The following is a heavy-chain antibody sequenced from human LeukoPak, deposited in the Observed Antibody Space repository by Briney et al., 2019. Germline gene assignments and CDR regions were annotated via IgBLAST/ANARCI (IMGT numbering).Heavy chain of an antibody. CDR1: GYTFSSYS. J-gene: IGHJ4*02. V-gene: IGHV3-21*01. CDR3: AREGSSSSVDY. D-gene: IGHD6-13*01. Sequence: GGSLRLSCAASGYTFSSYSMNWVRQAPGKGLEWVSSISSSSSYIYYADSVKGRFTISRDNAKNSLYLQMNSLRAEDTAVYYCAREGSSSSVDYWGQGTLVTVSS. CDR2: ISSSSSYI.